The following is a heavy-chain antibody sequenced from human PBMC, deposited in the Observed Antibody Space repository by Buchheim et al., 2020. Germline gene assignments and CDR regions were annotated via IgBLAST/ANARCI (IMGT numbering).Heavy chain of an antibody. V-gene: IGHV3-66*02. J-gene: IGHJ2*01. Sequence: EVQLVESGGGLVQPGGSLRLSCAASGFTVSSNYMSWVRQAPGKGLEWVSVIYSGGSTYYADSVKGRFTISRDNSKNTLYLQINSLRAEDTAVYYCARDRPNTIFGVVIMDSGWYFDLWGRGTL. CDR1: GFTVSSNY. D-gene: IGHD3-3*01. CDR3: ARDRPNTIFGVVIMDSGWYFDL. CDR2: IYSGGST.